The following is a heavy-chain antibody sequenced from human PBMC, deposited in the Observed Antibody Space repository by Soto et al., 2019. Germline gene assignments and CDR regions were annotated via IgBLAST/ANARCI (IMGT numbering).Heavy chain of an antibody. Sequence: SSETLSLTCTVSGGSISSSSYYWGWIRQPPGKGLEWIGSIYYSGSTYYNPSLKSRVTISVDTSKNQFSLKLSSVTAADTSVYYCARHPYGDYAFDIWGQGRMVTVSS. CDR1: GGSISSSSYY. CDR3: ARHPYGDYAFDI. CDR2: IYYSGST. J-gene: IGHJ3*02. V-gene: IGHV4-39*01. D-gene: IGHD4-17*01.